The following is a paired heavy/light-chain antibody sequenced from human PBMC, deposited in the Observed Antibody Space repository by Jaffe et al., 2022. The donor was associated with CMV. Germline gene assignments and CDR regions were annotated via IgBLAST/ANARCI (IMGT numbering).Heavy chain of an antibody. J-gene: IGHJ2*01. CDR3: AKDQYYYDSSGYYPGWYFDL. Sequence: EVQLLESGGGLVQPGGSLRLSCAASGFTFSSYAMSWVRQAPGKGLEWVSAISGSGGSTYYADSVKGRFTISRDNSKNTLYLQMNSLRAEDTAVYYCAKDQYYYDSSGYYPGWYFDLWGRGTLVTVSS. CDR2: ISGSGGST. V-gene: IGHV3-23*01. CDR1: GFTFSSYA. D-gene: IGHD3-22*01.
Light chain of an antibody. CDR2: GAS. CDR3: QQYNNWPPGNT. V-gene: IGKV3-15*01. J-gene: IGKJ2*01. CDR1: QSVSSN. Sequence: EIVMTQSPATLSVSPGERATLSCRASQSVSSNLAWYQQKPGQAPRLLIYGASTRATGIPARFSGSGSGTEFTLTISSLQSEDFAVYYCQQYNNWPPGNTFGQGTKLEIK.